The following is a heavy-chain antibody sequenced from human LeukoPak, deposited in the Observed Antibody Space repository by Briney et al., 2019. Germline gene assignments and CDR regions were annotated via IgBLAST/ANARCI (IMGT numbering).Heavy chain of an antibody. D-gene: IGHD3-22*01. CDR3: ARGRHRVSSGYYFDY. CDR2: IYYSGST. Sequence: SETLSLTCTVSGGSISSYYWSWIRQPPGKGLEWIGYIYYSGSTNYNPSLKSRVTISVDTSKNQFSLKLSSVTAADTAVYYCARGRHRVSSGYYFDYWGQGTLVTVSS. V-gene: IGHV4-59*01. CDR1: GGSISSYY. J-gene: IGHJ4*02.